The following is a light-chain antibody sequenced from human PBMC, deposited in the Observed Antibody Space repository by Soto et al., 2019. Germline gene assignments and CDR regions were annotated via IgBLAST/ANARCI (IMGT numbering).Light chain of an antibody. CDR2: WAS. V-gene: IGKV4-1*01. CDR3: QQYFTSPWT. J-gene: IGKJ1*01. CDR1: QSILDRSKNKYY. Sequence: DIVMTQSPDSLAVSLGERATFNCKSSQSILDRSKNKYYLAWYQQKSGQPPILLIYWASLREPGVPDRFTGSGSGTDFTLTISSLQAEDVAVYYCQQYFTSPWTFGQGTKVEI.